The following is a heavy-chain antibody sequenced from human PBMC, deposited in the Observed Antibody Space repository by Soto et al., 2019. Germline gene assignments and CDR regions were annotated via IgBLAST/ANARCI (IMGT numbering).Heavy chain of an antibody. J-gene: IGHJ5*01. CDR2: INGDGSST. CDR1: GFTFSSHW. D-gene: IGHD1-7*01. Sequence: EVQLVESGGGLVQPGGSLRLSCAASGFTFSSHWMHWVRQAPGKGLVWVSRINGDGSSTSYADSVKGRFTISRDNAKNMLCLQVNSLRADDTAVYYCAGSPGLSRISGTTLGAWGKGTLVTVSS. CDR3: AGSPGLSRISGTTLGA. V-gene: IGHV3-74*01.